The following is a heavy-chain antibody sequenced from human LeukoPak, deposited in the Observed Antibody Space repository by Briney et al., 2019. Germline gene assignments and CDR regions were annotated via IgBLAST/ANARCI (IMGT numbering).Heavy chain of an antibody. CDR3: ARETSLAGFASGLGFNY. CDR2: IYGSGNT. V-gene: IGHV4-59*01. CDR1: GGSISGWY. Sequence: PSETLSLTCTVSGGSISGWYWSWIRQPPGKGLEWIGYIYGSGNTNYNPSLKSRVTMSIDTSKNQFSLKLTSVTAADTATYYCARETSLAGFASGLGFNYWGQGILVTVPS. J-gene: IGHJ4*02. D-gene: IGHD6-19*01.